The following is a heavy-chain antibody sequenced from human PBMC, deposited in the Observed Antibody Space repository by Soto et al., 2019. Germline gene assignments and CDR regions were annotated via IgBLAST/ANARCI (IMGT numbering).Heavy chain of an antibody. J-gene: IGHJ4*02. Sequence: SQTLSLTCAISGDSVSSNSAAWNWIRQSPSRGLEWLGRTYYRSKWYNDYAVSVKSRITINPDTSKNQFSLQLNSVTPEDTAVYYCARDLADCSSTSCYSTNFDYWGQGTLVTVSS. V-gene: IGHV6-1*01. CDR2: TYYRSKWYN. CDR3: ARDLADCSSTSCYSTNFDY. D-gene: IGHD2-2*01. CDR1: GDSVSSNSAA.